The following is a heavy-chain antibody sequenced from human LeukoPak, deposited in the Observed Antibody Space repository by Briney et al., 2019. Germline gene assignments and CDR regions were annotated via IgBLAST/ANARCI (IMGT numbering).Heavy chain of an antibody. CDR2: INSDGSST. V-gene: IGHV3-74*01. D-gene: IGHD3-22*01. J-gene: IGHJ4*02. CDR3: AGIYYDSSGYQDY. CDR1: GFTFSSYW. Sequence: GGSLRLSCAASGFTFSSYWMHWVRQAPGKGLVWVSRINSDGSSTSYADSVRGRFTISRDNAKNSLYLQMNSLRAEDTAVYYCAGIYYDSSGYQDYWGQGTLVTVSS.